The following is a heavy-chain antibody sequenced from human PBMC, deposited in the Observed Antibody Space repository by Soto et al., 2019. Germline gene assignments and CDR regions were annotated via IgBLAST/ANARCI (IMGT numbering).Heavy chain of an antibody. CDR1: GFSLSTSEVG. V-gene: IGHV2-5*02. D-gene: IGHD3-9*01. CDR3: AHRFDWYYFNY. J-gene: IGHJ4*02. CDR2: IYWDDDK. Sequence: QITLKESGPTLLKPTQTLTLTCTFSGFSLSTSEVGVGWFRQPPGKALEWLALIYWDDDKRYSPSLKSRLTITKDTSNNRVVLTMTNVDPVDTATYFCAHRFDWYYFNYWGQGTLVTVSS.